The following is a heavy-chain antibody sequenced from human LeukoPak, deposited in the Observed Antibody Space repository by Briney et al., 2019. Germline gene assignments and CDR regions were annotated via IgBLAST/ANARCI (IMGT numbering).Heavy chain of an antibody. D-gene: IGHD3-10*01. J-gene: IGHJ4*02. CDR2: IYSGGST. Sequence: GGSLRLSCAASGFTVSSNYMSWVRQAPGKGLEWVSVIYSGGSTYYADSVKGRFTISRDNSKNTLYLQMNSLRAEDTAVYYCASLGPSSGLWFGESEPNWGQGTLVTVSS. CDR1: GFTVSSNY. V-gene: IGHV3-53*01. CDR3: ASLGPSSGLWFGESEPN.